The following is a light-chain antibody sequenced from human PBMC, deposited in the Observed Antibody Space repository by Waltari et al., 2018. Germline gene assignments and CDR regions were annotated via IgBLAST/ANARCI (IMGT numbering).Light chain of an antibody. CDR3: TSFTTIGMPLV. V-gene: IGLV2-14*01. J-gene: IGLJ3*02. CDR1: NSDIGIYNY. Sequence: QSALTQPASVSGSPGQSITISCTGTNSDIGIYNYVSWYQQPPGKAPKLIIYEVNNRPSGVSNRFSGSKSGNTASLTISGLQPEDEADYYCTSFTTIGMPLVFGGGTKLTVL. CDR2: EVN.